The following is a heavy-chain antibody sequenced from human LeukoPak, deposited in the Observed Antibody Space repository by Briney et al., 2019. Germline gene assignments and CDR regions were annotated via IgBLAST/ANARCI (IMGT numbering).Heavy chain of an antibody. J-gene: IGHJ4*02. D-gene: IGHD2-2*01. CDR1: GFAFNTCA. CDR3: TKAGCTGTSCYSNY. CDR2: ISGGGDST. Sequence: GGSLRLSCAASGFAFNTCAMNWVRQAPGRGLEWVSVISGGGDSTHYADSVKGRFTISRDNSKNTLYLQMNGLRAEDTAVYYCTKAGCTGTSCYSNYWGQGTLVTVSS. V-gene: IGHV3-23*01.